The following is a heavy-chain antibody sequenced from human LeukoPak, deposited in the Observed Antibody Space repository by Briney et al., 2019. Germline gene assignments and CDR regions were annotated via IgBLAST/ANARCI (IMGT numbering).Heavy chain of an antibody. D-gene: IGHD1-26*01. Sequence: SVKVSCKAYGGICSSYAISWGRQAPGQGLEWMVGIIPIFGTPNYAQKFQGRVTITADESTSTAYMDLSSLTSEDTDVYYCARMSGSYYVRIDYWGQGTLVTVSS. J-gene: IGHJ4*02. CDR3: ARMSGSYYVRIDY. V-gene: IGHV1-69*13. CDR2: IIPIFGTP. CDR1: GGICSSYA.